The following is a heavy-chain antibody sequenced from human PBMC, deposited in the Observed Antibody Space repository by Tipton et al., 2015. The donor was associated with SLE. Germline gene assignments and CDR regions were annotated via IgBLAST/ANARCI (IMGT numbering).Heavy chain of an antibody. J-gene: IGHJ4*02. D-gene: IGHD5-24*01. V-gene: IGHV4-59*08. CDR3: VRLELPATKADY. CDR1: GASISTHY. CDR2: ISYTGNT. Sequence: TLSLTCTVSGASISTHYWSWIRQPPGKGLEWIGYISYTGNTNFNPSLKSRVTMSVATSKNQFSLKLSSVTAADTAVYYCVRLELPATKADYWGPGTLVTVSS.